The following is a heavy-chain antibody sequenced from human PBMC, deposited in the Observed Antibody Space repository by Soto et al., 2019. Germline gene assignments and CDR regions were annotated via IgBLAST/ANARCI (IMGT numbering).Heavy chain of an antibody. D-gene: IGHD2-15*01. J-gene: IGHJ6*02. Sequence: GSLRLSCAASGFTFISYAMNWVRQAPGKGLDWVSAISGSGDTTYYADSVKGRFTISRDNSKDTLSLHMHSLRVDDTAVYYCATAQGGRAYYGMDVWGQGTTFTVSS. CDR2: ISGSGDTT. CDR1: GFTFISYA. CDR3: ATAQGGRAYYGMDV. V-gene: IGHV3-23*01.